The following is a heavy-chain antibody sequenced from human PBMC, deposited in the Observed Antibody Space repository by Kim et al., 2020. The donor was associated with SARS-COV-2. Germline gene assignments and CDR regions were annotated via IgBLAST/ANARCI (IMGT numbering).Heavy chain of an antibody. J-gene: IGHJ4*02. Sequence: KGRFTISRDNAKNSLYLHMNSLRDEDTAVYYCARGYCSSTSCYRRSGWDYWGQGTLVTVSS. CDR3: ARGYCSSTSCYRRSGWDY. V-gene: IGHV3-48*02. D-gene: IGHD2-2*01.